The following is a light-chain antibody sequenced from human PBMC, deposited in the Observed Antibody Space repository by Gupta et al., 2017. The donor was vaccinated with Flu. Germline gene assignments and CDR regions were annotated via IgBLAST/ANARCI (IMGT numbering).Light chain of an antibody. CDR2: WAS. CDR3: QQYYSTPIT. J-gene: IGKJ5*01. CDR1: QSVLYSSNNKNY. V-gene: IGKV4-1*01. Sequence: DIVMTQSPDSLAVSLGERATINCKSSQSVLYSSNNKNYLAWYQQKPGQPPQLLINWASTRESGVPDRFSGSGSGTDSTLTISSLQDEDVAVYYCQQYYSTPITFGQGTRLEIK.